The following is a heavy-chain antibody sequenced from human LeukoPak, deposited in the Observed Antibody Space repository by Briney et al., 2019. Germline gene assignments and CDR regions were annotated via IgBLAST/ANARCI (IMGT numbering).Heavy chain of an antibody. CDR2: AYYSGHT. CDR1: GGSISDNY. CDR3: ARAKVKGDDY. Sequence: PSETLSLTCTVPGGSISDNYWSWIRQPPGKGLEWIGYAYYSGHTNYNSSLKSRVTMSLDTSKSQFSLRLSSVTAADTAVYYCARAKVKGDDYWGQGTLVTVSS. J-gene: IGHJ4*02. D-gene: IGHD3-16*01. V-gene: IGHV4-59*12.